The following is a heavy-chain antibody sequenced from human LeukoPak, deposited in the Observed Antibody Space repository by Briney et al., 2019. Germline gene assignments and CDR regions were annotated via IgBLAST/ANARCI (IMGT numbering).Heavy chain of an antibody. CDR3: AKDAAGPEY. Sequence: GGSLRLSCVVSGLTFSSYSMSRVRQAPEKGLEWVSGISASGGDTWYPDSVKGRFTISRDNSKNTLFLQMNSLRVEDTAIYYCAKDAAGPEYWGQGTLVTVSS. J-gene: IGHJ4*02. CDR1: GLTFSSYS. CDR2: ISASGGDT. D-gene: IGHD6-13*01. V-gene: IGHV3-23*01.